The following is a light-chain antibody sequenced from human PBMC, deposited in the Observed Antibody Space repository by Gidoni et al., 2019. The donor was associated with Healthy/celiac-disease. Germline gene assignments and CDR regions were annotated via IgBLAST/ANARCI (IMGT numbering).Light chain of an antibody. V-gene: IGKV3-11*01. J-gene: IGKJ1*01. Sequence: EIVLTQSPATLSLSPGERANLSCRASQSVSSYLAWYQQKHGQAPRLLIYYASNRANGIPARFSGSGSGTDFTLTISSLEPEDFAVYYCQQRSNWPPWTFGQGTKVEIK. CDR3: QQRSNWPPWT. CDR2: YAS. CDR1: QSVSSY.